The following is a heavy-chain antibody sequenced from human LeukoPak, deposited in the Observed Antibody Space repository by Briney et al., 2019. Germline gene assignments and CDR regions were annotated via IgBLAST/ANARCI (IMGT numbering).Heavy chain of an antibody. D-gene: IGHD3-3*01. CDR2: IYYSGST. Sequence: SETLSLTCTVSGDSISSYYWSWIRQPPGKGLEWIGYIYYSGSTNYNPSLKSRVTISVDTSKNQFSLKLSSVTAADTAVYYCARHSTMEDFWSGYTNYYYGMDVWGQGTTVTVSS. CDR3: ARHSTMEDFWSGYTNYYYGMDV. V-gene: IGHV4-59*08. J-gene: IGHJ6*02. CDR1: GDSISSYY.